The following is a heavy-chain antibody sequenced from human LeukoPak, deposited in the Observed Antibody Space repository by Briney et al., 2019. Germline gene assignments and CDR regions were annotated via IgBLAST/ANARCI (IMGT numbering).Heavy chain of an antibody. CDR1: GFSFSSYR. Sequence: GGSLRLSCTASGFSFSSYRMNWVRQAPGKGLEWVASISSNNGYIYYADSVKGRFTISRDNGENSLHLQMNSLRAEDAAVYYCARSFRSSGSENFDCWGQGTLVTVSS. CDR3: ARSFRSSGSENFDC. CDR2: ISSNNGYI. V-gene: IGHV3-21*03. J-gene: IGHJ4*02. D-gene: IGHD3-10*01.